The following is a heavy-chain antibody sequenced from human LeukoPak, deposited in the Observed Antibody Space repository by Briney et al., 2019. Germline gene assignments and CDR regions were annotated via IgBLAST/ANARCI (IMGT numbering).Heavy chain of an antibody. D-gene: IGHD1-26*01. CDR3: ARTLGRVVGASSFDY. Sequence: ASVKVSCKASGYTFTSYYMHWVRQAPGQGLEWMGIINPSGGSTSYAQKFQGRVTMTTDMSTSTVYMELSSLRSEDTAVYYCARTLGRVVGASSFDYWGQGTLVTVSS. J-gene: IGHJ4*02. V-gene: IGHV1-46*01. CDR2: INPSGGST. CDR1: GYTFTSYY.